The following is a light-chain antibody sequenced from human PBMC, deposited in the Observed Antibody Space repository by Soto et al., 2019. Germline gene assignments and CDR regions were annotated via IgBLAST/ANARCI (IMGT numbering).Light chain of an antibody. CDR3: QQGHSTPYT. CDR2: SAS. CDR1: QNIRTY. J-gene: IGKJ2*01. Sequence: DIQMTQSPYSLSASVGDSVTITCRASQNIRTYLNWYQQKPGRAPKLLIHSASALPSGVPSRFSGSGSWTEFTLTMSGLQPEDFATYYCQQGHSTPYTFGQGTKVEIK. V-gene: IGKV1-39*01.